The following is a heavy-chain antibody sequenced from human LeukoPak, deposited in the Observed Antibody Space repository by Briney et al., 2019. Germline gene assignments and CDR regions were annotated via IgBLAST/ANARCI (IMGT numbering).Heavy chain of an antibody. Sequence: SETLSLTCAVYGGSFSGYYWSWIRQPPGKGLEWIGEINHSGSTNYNPSLKSRVTISVDTSKNQFSLNLRSVTAADTAVYYCARPLYDSGWDAFDFWGQGTMVTVSS. CDR2: INHSGST. D-gene: IGHD3-22*01. J-gene: IGHJ3*01. V-gene: IGHV4-34*01. CDR3: ARPLYDSGWDAFDF. CDR1: GGSFSGYY.